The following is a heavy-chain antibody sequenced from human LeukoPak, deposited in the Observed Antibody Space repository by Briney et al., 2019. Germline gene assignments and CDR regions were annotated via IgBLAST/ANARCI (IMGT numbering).Heavy chain of an antibody. CDR1: GGSISSGDYY. CDR2: IYYSGST. V-gene: IGHV4-30-4*08. Sequence: PSQTLSLTCTVSGGSISSGDYYWSWIRQPPGKGLEWIGYIYYSGSTNYNPSLKRRVTISVDTSKNQFSLKLSSVTAADTAVYYCARSSSGNARIAAGAEYFQHWGQGTLVTVSS. J-gene: IGHJ1*01. CDR3: ARSSSGNARIAAGAEYFQH. D-gene: IGHD6-13*01.